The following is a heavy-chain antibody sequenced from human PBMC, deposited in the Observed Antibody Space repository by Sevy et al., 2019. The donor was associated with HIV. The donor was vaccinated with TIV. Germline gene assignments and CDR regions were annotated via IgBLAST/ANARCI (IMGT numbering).Heavy chain of an antibody. V-gene: IGHV3-21*01. CDR1: GFTFSTYT. D-gene: IGHD3-10*01. CDR2: ISSSSNYI. J-gene: IGHJ3*02. Sequence: GSLRLSCAASGFTFSTYTMNWVRQAPGKGLQWVSSISSSSNYIYYADSVKGRFTISRDNAKNSLYIQMNSLRAEDTAVYYCSRPYGSGSWEAFDIWGQWTMVTVSS. CDR3: SRPYGSGSWEAFDI.